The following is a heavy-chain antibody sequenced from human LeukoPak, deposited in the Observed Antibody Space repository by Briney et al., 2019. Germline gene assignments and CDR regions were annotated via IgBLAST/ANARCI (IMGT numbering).Heavy chain of an antibody. D-gene: IGHD6-13*01. CDR2: IYYSGST. CDR1: GGSISSYY. J-gene: IGHJ4*02. V-gene: IGHV4-59*12. CDR3: ARGIAAAGTPFDY. Sequence: SETLSLTCTVSGGSISSYYWSWIRQPPGKGLEWIGYIYYSGSTNYNPSLKSRVTISVDKSKNQFSLKLSSVTAADTAVYYCARGIAAAGTPFDYWGQGTLVTVSS.